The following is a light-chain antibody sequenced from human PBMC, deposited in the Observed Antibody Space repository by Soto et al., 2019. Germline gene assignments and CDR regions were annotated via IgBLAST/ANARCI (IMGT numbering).Light chain of an antibody. Sequence: EIVMTQSPATLSVSPGERATLSCRASQSINNNLAWYQQKPGQGPRLLIYGASSRATGIPARFSGSGSGTEFTLTISSLQSEDVEIYYCQQYNNWPLTFGGGTKVEIK. CDR1: QSINNN. CDR2: GAS. J-gene: IGKJ4*01. CDR3: QQYNNWPLT. V-gene: IGKV3-15*01.